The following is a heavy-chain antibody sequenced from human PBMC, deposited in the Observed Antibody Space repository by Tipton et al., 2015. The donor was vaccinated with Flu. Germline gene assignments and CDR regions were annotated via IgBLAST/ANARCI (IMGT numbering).Heavy chain of an antibody. Sequence: GLEWVGEISHSGGTNYNPSLRSRVIMSLDMSKNQFSLKLNSVTAADTAVYYCARSPGYYFDYWGQGTLVTVSS. J-gene: IGHJ4*02. V-gene: IGHV4-34*01. CDR3: ARSPGYYFDY. CDR2: ISHSGGT.